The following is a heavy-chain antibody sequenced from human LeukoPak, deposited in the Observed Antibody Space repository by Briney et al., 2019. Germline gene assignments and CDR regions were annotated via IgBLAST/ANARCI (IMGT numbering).Heavy chain of an antibody. J-gene: IGHJ3*02. CDR1: GFTFSSYA. CDR3: ARGTHAFDI. CDR2: ISYDGSNK. Sequence: QAGRSLRLSCAASGFTFSSYAMHWVRQAPGKGLEWVAVISYDGSNKYYADSVKGRFTISRDNSKNTLYLQMNSLRAEDTAVYYCARGTHAFDIWGQGTMVTVPS. V-gene: IGHV3-30-3*01.